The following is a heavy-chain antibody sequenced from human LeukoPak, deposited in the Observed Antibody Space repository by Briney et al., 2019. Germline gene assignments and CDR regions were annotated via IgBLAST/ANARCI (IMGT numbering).Heavy chain of an antibody. J-gene: IGHJ4*02. Sequence: GGSLRLSWAAPGFIFSSYNKKLVRPAPGEGAGWVSSISSSSSYIYYADSVKGRFTISRDNAKNSLYLQMNSLRAEDTAVYYCARDPGVTTMVTSWGQGTLVTVSS. D-gene: IGHD5-18*01. CDR2: ISSSSSYI. CDR1: GFIFSSYN. V-gene: IGHV3-21*01. CDR3: ARDPGVTTMVTS.